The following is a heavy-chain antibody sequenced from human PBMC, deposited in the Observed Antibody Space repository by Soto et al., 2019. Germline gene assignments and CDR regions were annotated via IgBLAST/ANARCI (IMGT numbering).Heavy chain of an antibody. J-gene: IGHJ4*02. CDR3: ARDLVLHAAGTTGSSDY. V-gene: IGHV3-21*01. D-gene: IGHD6-13*01. CDR2: ISSSSSYI. Sequence: EVQLVESGGGLVKPGGSLRLSCAASGFAFSTYSMNWVRQAPGKGLEWVSSISSSSSYIYYADSVKGRFTISRDNAKNSLYLQMNSLRAEDTAVYYCARDLVLHAAGTTGSSDYWGQGTLVTVSS. CDR1: GFAFSTYS.